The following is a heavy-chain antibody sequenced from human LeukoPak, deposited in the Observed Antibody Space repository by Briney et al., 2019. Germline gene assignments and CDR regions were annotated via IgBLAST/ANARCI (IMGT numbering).Heavy chain of an antibody. V-gene: IGHV3-11*01. J-gene: IGHJ4*02. Sequence: KPGGSLRLSCAASGFTFGDYYMSWIRQAPGKGLEWVSYISSSGSTIYYADSVKGRFTISRDNAKNSLYLQMNSLRAEDTAVYYCARTSSPYYDFWSGYLDLDYWGQGTLVTVSS. CDR3: ARTSSPYYDFWSGYLDLDY. CDR2: ISSSGSTI. CDR1: GFTFGDYY. D-gene: IGHD3-3*01.